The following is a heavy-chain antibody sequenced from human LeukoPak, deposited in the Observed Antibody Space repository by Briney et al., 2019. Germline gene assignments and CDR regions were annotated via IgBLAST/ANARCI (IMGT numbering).Heavy chain of an antibody. Sequence: ASETLPLTFTVPRGSISSYYGSSIRQPPAKVLEWIGEIKHSGSTNYNPSLQSRVTISVDTSKNQSSLQLSSVTAADTAVYYCARDLNYDSLTGYYTPHYWGHGTVVTVSS. CDR3: ARDLNYDSLTGYYTPHY. V-gene: IGHV4-34*01. CDR2: IKHSGST. CDR1: RGSISSYY. D-gene: IGHD3-9*01. J-gene: IGHJ4*01.